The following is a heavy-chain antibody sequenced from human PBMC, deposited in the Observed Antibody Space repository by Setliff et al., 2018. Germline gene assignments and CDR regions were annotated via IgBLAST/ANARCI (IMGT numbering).Heavy chain of an antibody. D-gene: IGHD2-21*01. CDR1: GYTFTSYG. CDR2: ISVYNGKT. J-gene: IGHJ4*02. CDR3: ATEKFPGDWGDY. Sequence: ASVKVSCKASGYTFTSYGFSWVRQAPGQGLEWMGWISVYNGKTKYAQKFQGGVTMTTDTSTRTTYMEVTSLRSDDTAVYYCATEKFPGDWGDYWGQGTLVTVSS. V-gene: IGHV1-18*01.